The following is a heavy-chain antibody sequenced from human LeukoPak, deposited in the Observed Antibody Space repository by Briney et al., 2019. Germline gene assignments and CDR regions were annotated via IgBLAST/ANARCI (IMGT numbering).Heavy chain of an antibody. Sequence: GGSLGLSCAASGFTFSSYWMSWVRQAPGKGLEWVANIKQDGSEKYYVDSVKGRFTISRDNAKNSLYLQMNSLRAEDTAVYYCAGLITLFAMDVWGKGTTVTVSS. J-gene: IGHJ6*03. CDR2: IKQDGSEK. CDR3: AGLITLFAMDV. D-gene: IGHD3-3*01. V-gene: IGHV3-7*01. CDR1: GFTFSSYW.